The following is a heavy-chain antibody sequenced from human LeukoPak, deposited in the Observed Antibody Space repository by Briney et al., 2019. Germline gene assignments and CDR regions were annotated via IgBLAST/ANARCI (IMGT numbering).Heavy chain of an antibody. CDR1: GFTFSSYW. V-gene: IGHV3-74*01. CDR3: ARGHPHGWELYLDY. J-gene: IGHJ4*02. D-gene: IGHD1-26*01. CDR2: INTDGSST. Sequence: PGRSLRLSCAASGFTFSSYWMHWVRHAPGKGLVWVSHINTDGSSTAYADSVKGRFTISRDNAKSTLYLQMNSLRAEDTAVYYCARGHPHGWELYLDYWGQGTLVTVSS.